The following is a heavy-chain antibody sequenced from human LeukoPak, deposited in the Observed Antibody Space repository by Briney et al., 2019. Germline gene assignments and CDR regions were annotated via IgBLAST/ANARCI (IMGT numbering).Heavy chain of an antibody. CDR3: AREVTETSYFDY. D-gene: IGHD2-21*02. J-gene: IGHJ4*02. CDR2: INCDGTAT. V-gene: IGHV3-74*01. CDR1: GFTFRSYW. Sequence: GGSLRLSCAASGFTFRSYWMHRVRQAPGKGLVWVSRINCDGTATTYADSVKGRFSASRDNAKNTLYLQMNSLRAEDTAVYYCAREVTETSYFDYWGQGTLVAVSS.